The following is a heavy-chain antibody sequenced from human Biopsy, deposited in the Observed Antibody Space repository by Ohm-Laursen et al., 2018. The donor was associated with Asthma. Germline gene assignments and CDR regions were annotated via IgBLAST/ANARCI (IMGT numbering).Heavy chain of an antibody. J-gene: IGHJ4*02. CDR1: GGSIGTSTYY. V-gene: IGHV4-39*01. CDR2: IYYSGNT. D-gene: IGHD1-26*01. Sequence: SDTLSLICTVSGGSIGTSTYYWGWIRQPPGKGLEWIASIYYSGNTYYNPSLKSRVTISLDTSNNQFSLRLSFVTAADTAVYYCARLWEEVDCWGQGALVTVSS. CDR3: ARLWEEVDC.